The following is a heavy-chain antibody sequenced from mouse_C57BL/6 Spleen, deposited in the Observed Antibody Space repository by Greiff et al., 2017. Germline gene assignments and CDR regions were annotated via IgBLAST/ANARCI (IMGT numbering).Heavy chain of an antibody. V-gene: IGHV5-4*03. J-gene: IGHJ1*03. CDR2: ISDGGSYT. Sequence: EVKLMESGGGLVKPGGSLKLSCAASGFTFSSYAMSWVRQTPEKRLEWVATISDGGSYTYYPDNVKGRFTISRDNAKNNQYLQMSHLKSEDTAMYYCARASFITTVVGGYFDVWGTGTTVTVSS. CDR3: ARASFITTVVGGYFDV. CDR1: GFTFSSYA. D-gene: IGHD1-1*01.